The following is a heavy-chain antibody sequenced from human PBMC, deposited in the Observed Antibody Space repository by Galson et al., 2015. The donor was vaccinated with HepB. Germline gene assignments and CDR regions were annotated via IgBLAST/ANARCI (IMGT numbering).Heavy chain of an antibody. Sequence: ETLSLTCSVSGGSTSRYYWSWIRQPAGKGLEWIGRFYTSENTNYNPSLKSRATMSVDTSKNQFSLKLSSVTAADTAVYYCAREGSSSSPRPMDVWGKGTTVTVSS. CDR2: FYTSENT. CDR1: GGSTSRYY. CDR3: AREGSSSSPRPMDV. D-gene: IGHD6-6*01. J-gene: IGHJ6*03. V-gene: IGHV4-4*07.